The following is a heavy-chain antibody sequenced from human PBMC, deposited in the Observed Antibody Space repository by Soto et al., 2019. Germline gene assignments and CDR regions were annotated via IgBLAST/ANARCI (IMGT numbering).Heavy chain of an antibody. D-gene: IGHD3-22*01. J-gene: IGHJ6*01. Sequence: PSETLSLTCTVSCGSISSYCWSCIRQPPWKGLEWIGYIYYSGSTNYNPYLKSRVTISVDTSKNQFSLQLSSVTAADTAVYYCARDGYYDSSGYYPSSYGMDVWAQGTTVTFSS. CDR1: CGSISSYC. V-gene: IGHV4-59*01. CDR3: ARDGYYDSSGYYPSSYGMDV. CDR2: IYYSGST.